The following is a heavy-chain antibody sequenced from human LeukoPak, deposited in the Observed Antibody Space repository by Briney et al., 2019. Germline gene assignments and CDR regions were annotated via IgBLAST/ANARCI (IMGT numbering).Heavy chain of an antibody. CDR1: GFTFSSYW. V-gene: IGHV3-74*01. CDR2: INSDGSST. D-gene: IGHD1/OR15-1a*01. J-gene: IGHJ6*04. Sequence: PGGSLRLSCAASGFTFSSYWMHWVRQAPGKGLVWVSRINSDGSSTIYADSVKGLFTISRDNAKNPLYLQMNSLRAEDTAVYYCARVLEQAYMDVWGKGTTVTVSS. CDR3: ARVLEQAYMDV.